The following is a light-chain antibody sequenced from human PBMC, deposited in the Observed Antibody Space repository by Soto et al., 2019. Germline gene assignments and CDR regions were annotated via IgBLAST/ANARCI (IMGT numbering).Light chain of an antibody. CDR3: ISYTSSSTSRVV. Sequence: QSALTQPASVSGSPGQSITISCTGTSSDVGGYNYVSWYQQHPGKAPKLMIDDVSNRPSGVSNRFSGNTASLTISGLQAEHEGDSYCISYTSSSTSRVVFGGGTKLTVL. CDR2: DVS. J-gene: IGLJ2*01. CDR1: SSDVGGYNY. V-gene: IGLV2-14*01.